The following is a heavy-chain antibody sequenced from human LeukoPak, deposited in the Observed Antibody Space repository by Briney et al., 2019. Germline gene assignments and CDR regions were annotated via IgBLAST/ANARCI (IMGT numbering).Heavy chain of an antibody. V-gene: IGHV4-34*01. CDR3: AGGGGAHYDSSGYYYVDLPGTVDY. Sequence: SETLSLTCAVYGGSFSGYYWSWIRQPPGKGLEWIGEINHSGSTYYNPSLKSRVTISIDTSKNQFSLKLSSVTAADTAVYYCAGGGGAHYDSSGYYYVDLPGTVDYWGQGTLVTVSS. J-gene: IGHJ4*02. D-gene: IGHD3-22*01. CDR1: GGSFSGYY. CDR2: INHSGST.